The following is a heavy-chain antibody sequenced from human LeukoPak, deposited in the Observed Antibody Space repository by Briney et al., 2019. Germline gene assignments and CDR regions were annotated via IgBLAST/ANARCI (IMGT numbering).Heavy chain of an antibody. CDR3: ASGYGSSWATFDY. D-gene: IGHD6-13*01. V-gene: IGHV3-7*01. CDR1: GFTFSSYW. CDR2: IKPDGSEK. Sequence: GGSLRLSCAASGFTFSSYWMTWVRQAPGKGLEWVANIKPDGSEKYYVDSVKGRFTISRDNAKNSLYLQMNSLRADDTAVYYCASGYGSSWATFDYWGQGTLVTVSS. J-gene: IGHJ4*02.